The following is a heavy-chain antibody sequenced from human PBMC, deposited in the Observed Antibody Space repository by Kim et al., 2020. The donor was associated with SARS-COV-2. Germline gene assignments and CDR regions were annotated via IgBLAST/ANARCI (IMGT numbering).Heavy chain of an antibody. CDR1: GGTFSSYA. D-gene: IGHD5-18*01. CDR2: IIPIFGTA. V-gene: IGHV1-69*13. CDR3: ARDLSGYSYGRWFDP. J-gene: IGHJ5*02. Sequence: SVKVSCKASGGTFSSYAISWVRQAPGQGLEWMGGIIPIFGTANYAQKFQGRVTITADESTSTAYMELSSLRSEDTAVYYCARDLSGYSYGRWFDPWGQGTLVTVSS.